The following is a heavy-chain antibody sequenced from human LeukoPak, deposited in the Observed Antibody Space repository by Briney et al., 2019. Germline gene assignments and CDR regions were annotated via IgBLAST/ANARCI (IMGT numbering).Heavy chain of an antibody. CDR2: IKEDGSEK. V-gene: IGHV3-7*01. J-gene: IGHJ4*02. CDR1: GFTFSIYW. Sequence: GGSLRLSCAASGFTFSIYWMTWVRQAPGKGLEWVANIKEDGSEKYCVDSVKGRYTISRDNAKKSLYLQMNSLRAEDTAVYYCARDWPTPRARIDYWGQGTLVTVSS. CDR3: ARDWPTPRARIDY. D-gene: IGHD2-15*01.